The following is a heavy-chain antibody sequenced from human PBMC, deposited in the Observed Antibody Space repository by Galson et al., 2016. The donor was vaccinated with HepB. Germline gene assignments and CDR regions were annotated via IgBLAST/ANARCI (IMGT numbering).Heavy chain of an antibody. V-gene: IGHV3-48*02. CDR1: GFTFSNYN. D-gene: IGHD3-10*01. Sequence: SLRLSCAASGFTFSNYNMNWVRQAPGKGLEWISYIRSGGGDIYYADSVRGRFTISRDNAKNSLYLQMNSLRDEDTAVYYCAKVGSDHVWFGALNHGLDVWGQGTTVTVSS. CDR2: IRSGGGDI. J-gene: IGHJ6*02. CDR3: AKVGSDHVWFGALNHGLDV.